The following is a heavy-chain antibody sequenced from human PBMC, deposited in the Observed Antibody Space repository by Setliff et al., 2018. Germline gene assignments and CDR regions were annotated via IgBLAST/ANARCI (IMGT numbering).Heavy chain of an antibody. CDR1: GDSIINYY. D-gene: IGHD2-8*01. CDR2: IYRSGST. Sequence: PSETLSLTCTVSGDSIINYYWSWIRQPPGKGLEWVGNIYRSGSTNYNPSLKSRVTISVDTSKNQFSLNLTSVTAADTAVYYCAREGFYCTNGVCYRPFDYWGQGTLVTVSS. J-gene: IGHJ4*02. CDR3: AREGFYCTNGVCYRPFDY. V-gene: IGHV4-4*08.